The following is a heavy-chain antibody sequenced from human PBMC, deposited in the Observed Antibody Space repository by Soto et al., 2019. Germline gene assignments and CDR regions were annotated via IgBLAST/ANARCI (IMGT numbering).Heavy chain of an antibody. V-gene: IGHV1-2*04. Sequence: ASVKVSCKASGYTFTGYYMHWVLQAPGQGLEWMGWINPNSGGTNYAQKFQGWVTMTRDSSISTAYMELSRLRSDDTAVYYCARVGEVVVAATPYYYGMDVWGQGTTVNVSS. CDR3: ARVGEVVVAATPYYYGMDV. CDR2: INPNSGGT. J-gene: IGHJ6*02. D-gene: IGHD2-15*01. CDR1: GYTFTGYY.